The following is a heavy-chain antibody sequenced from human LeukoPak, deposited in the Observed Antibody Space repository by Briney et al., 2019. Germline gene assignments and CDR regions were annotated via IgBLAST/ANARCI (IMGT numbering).Heavy chain of an antibody. Sequence: GGSLRLSCAASRFTFSDYYMVWIRQAPGKGLEWISYISNSGNYANYADSVKGRFTISRDNAKNSLSLQMYSLRPDDTAVYYCARADRTSWFDYWGQGILVTVSS. J-gene: IGHJ4*02. CDR2: ISNSGNYA. D-gene: IGHD2-2*01. CDR3: ARADRTSWFDY. CDR1: RFTFSDYY. V-gene: IGHV3-11*05.